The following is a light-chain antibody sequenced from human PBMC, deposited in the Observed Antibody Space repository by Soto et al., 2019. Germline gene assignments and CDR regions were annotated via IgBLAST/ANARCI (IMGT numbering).Light chain of an antibody. Sequence: QLVLTQPASVSGSPGQSITISCTGTSRDVGGYNYVSWYQQYPGKAPKLLIYDVSNRPSGVSNRFSGSKSGNTASLTISGLQAEDEADYYCSSYTSSSTLYVFGTGTKLTVL. CDR2: DVS. V-gene: IGLV2-14*01. CDR1: SRDVGGYNY. CDR3: SSYTSSSTLYV. J-gene: IGLJ1*01.